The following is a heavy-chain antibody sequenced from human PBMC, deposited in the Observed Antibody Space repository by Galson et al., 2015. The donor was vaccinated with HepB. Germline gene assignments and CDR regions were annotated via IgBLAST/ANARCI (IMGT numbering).Heavy chain of an antibody. CDR1: GYTFTSYA. Sequence: SVKVSCKASGYTFTSYAMHWVRQAPGQRLEWMGWINAGNGNTKYSQKFQGRVTITRDTSASTAYMELSSLRSEDTAVYYCARERIAVAGRLFDYWGQGTLVTVSS. V-gene: IGHV1-3*01. J-gene: IGHJ4*02. CDR2: INAGNGNT. D-gene: IGHD6-19*01. CDR3: ARERIAVAGRLFDY.